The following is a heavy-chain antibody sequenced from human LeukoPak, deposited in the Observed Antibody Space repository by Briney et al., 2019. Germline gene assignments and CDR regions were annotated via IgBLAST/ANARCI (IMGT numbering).Heavy chain of an antibody. CDR3: ARDREWLSYYYGMDV. V-gene: IGHV1-46*01. CDR2: INPSGGST. J-gene: IGHJ6*02. CDR1: GYTFTSYY. D-gene: IGHD3-3*01. Sequence: ASVKVSCKASGYTFTSYYMHWVRQAPGQGLEWMGLINPSGGSTSYAQKFQGRVTMTRDTSTSTVYMELSSLRSEDTAVYYCARDREWLSYYYGMDVWGQGTTVTVSS.